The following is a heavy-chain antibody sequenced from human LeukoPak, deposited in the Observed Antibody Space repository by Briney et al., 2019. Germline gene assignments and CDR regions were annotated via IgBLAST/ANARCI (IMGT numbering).Heavy chain of an antibody. CDR3: ARRVRTGSSSRQTYWYFDL. Sequence: KHGESLKISCKGSGYSFTSYWIGWVRQMPGKGLEWMGIIYPGDSDTRYSPSFQGQVTISADKSISTAYLQWSSLKASDTAMYYCARRVRTGSSSRQTYWYFDLWGRGTLVTVSS. CDR2: IYPGDSDT. D-gene: IGHD6-6*01. V-gene: IGHV5-51*01. CDR1: GYSFTSYW. J-gene: IGHJ2*01.